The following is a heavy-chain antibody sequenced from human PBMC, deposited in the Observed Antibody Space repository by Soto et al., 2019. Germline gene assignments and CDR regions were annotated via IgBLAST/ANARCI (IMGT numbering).Heavy chain of an antibody. CDR1: GFSFSTYA. V-gene: IGHV3-23*01. CDR2: ISGSGSNT. J-gene: IGHJ4*02. CDR3: AKGLSPSYYDILTGPDF. D-gene: IGHD3-9*01. Sequence: GGSLRLSCEASGFSFSTYAMNWVRQAPGKGLEWVSVISGSGSNTFYADSVRGRFTISRDNSKKTVYLQMNSLRAEDTAVYYCAKGLSPSYYDILTGPDFWGQGTLVTVSS.